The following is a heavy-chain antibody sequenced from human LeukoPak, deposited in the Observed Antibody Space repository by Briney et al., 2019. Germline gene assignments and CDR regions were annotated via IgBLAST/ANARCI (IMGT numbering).Heavy chain of an antibody. CDR2: MNPNSGNT. CDR1: GYTFHRYD. Sequence: GASVKVSYKPSGYTFHRYDINWVRQATGPGLEWTGWMNPNSGNTGYAQKFQGRVTMTRNTSISTAYMELSSLRSEDTAVYYCAGRVYGDYSEDYWGKGALDTVSS. CDR3: AGRVYGDYSEDY. J-gene: IGHJ4*02. D-gene: IGHD4-17*01. V-gene: IGHV1-8*01.